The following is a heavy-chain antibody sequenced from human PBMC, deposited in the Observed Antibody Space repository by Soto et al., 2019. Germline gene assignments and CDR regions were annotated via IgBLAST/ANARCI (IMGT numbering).Heavy chain of an antibody. CDR2: IGGSGGT. CDR3: AKGQGWSYYYDS. D-gene: IGHD2-15*01. Sequence: PGGSVRLSCAASGFTFSSFAMSWVRLAPGKGLEWFSSIGGSGGTYYADSVKGRFTISRDNSKNMLYLYLNSLRAEDTAIYYCAKGQGWSYYYDSWGQGTLVTVSS. J-gene: IGHJ4*02. V-gene: IGHV3-23*01. CDR1: GFTFSSFA.